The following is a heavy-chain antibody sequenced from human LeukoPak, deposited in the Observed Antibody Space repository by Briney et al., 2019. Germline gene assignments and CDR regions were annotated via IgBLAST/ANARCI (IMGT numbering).Heavy chain of an antibody. Sequence: SEALSLTCTVSGGSISTSTYYWGWIRQPPGKGLEWIGTISYSGTPHYNSPLNSRLTISLDTSKNHFSLQLNSVTAVDTAVYYCVRPRDYGFDNWGQGTLVIVSS. J-gene: IGHJ4*02. D-gene: IGHD4-17*01. CDR3: VRPRDYGFDN. CDR2: ISYSGTP. V-gene: IGHV4-39*02. CDR1: GGSISTSTYY.